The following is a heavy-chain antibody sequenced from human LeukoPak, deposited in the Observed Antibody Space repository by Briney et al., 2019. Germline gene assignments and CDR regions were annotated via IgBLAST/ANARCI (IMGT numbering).Heavy chain of an antibody. D-gene: IGHD3-22*01. CDR3: AKAVQTYYYDSSAPGGY. Sequence: GGSLRLSCAASGFTFSSYAMSWVRQAPGKGLEWVSAISGSGGSTYYADSVKGRFTISRDNSKNTLYLQMNSLGAEDTAVYYCAKAVQTYYYDSSAPGGYWGQGTLVTVSS. V-gene: IGHV3-23*01. J-gene: IGHJ4*02. CDR1: GFTFSSYA. CDR2: ISGSGGST.